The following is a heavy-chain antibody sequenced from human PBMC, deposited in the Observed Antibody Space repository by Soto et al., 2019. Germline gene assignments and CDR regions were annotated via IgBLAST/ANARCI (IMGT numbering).Heavy chain of an antibody. J-gene: IGHJ5*02. D-gene: IGHD3-10*01. V-gene: IGHV4-31*03. CDR2: IYYSGST. Sequence: SETLSLTCTVSGGSISSGGYYWSWIRQHPGKGLEWIGYIYYSGSTYYNPSLKSRVTISVDTSKNQFSLKLSSVTAADTAVYYCAIIIVRGANRYHNWFDPWGQGTLVTVSS. CDR3: AIIIVRGANRYHNWFDP. CDR1: GGSISSGGYY.